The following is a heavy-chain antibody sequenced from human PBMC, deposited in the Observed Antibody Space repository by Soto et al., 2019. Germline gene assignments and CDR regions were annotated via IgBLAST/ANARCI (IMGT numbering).Heavy chain of an antibody. CDR2: IWYDGSNK. V-gene: IGHV3-33*01. CDR3: ASPPRDSYSSGWYGGDYFDY. J-gene: IGHJ4*02. CDR1: GFTFSSYG. D-gene: IGHD6-19*01. Sequence: GGSLRLSCAASGFTFSSYGMHWVRQAPGKGLEWVAVIWYDGSNKYYADSVKGRFTISRDNSKNTLYLQMNSLRAEDTAVYYCASPPRDSYSSGWYGGDYFDYWGQGTLVTVSS.